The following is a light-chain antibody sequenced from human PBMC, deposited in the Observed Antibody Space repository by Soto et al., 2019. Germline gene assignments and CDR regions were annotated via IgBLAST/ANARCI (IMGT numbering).Light chain of an antibody. Sequence: SYELTQPLSVSVGLGQTARITCGGNDIENKNVHWYQQKPGQAPVLVLFRGSNRPSGISERFSGSNSGNTATLSISGAQDGDEADYYCQVWASNTYVFGSGTKVTVL. J-gene: IGLJ1*01. CDR1: DIENKN. CDR3: QVWASNTYV. CDR2: RGS. V-gene: IGLV3-9*01.